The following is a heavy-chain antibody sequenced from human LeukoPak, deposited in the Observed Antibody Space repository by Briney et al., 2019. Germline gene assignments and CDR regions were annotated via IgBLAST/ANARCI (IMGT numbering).Heavy chain of an antibody. CDR3: AGTTGRYFEY. V-gene: IGHV4-59*01. J-gene: IGHJ4*02. Sequence: PSETLSLTCTVSGDSINPYYWGWLRQPPGEGLEWIGYIFYRGSTNYNAALKSRVAISLDTSKNQLSLKLNSVSAADTAVYYCAGTTGRYFEYWGQGILVTVSS. D-gene: IGHD1-26*01. CDR2: IFYRGST. CDR1: GDSINPYY.